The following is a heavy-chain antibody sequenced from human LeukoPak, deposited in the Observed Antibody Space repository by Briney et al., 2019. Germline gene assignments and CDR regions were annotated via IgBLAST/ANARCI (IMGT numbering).Heavy chain of an antibody. CDR1: GGSFSGYY. Sequence: SETLSLTCAVCGGSFSGYYWSWIRQPPGKGLEWIGEINHSGSTNYNPSLKSRVTISVDTSKNQFSLKLSSVTAADTAVYYCATTNRIQLWLYYWGQGTLVTVSS. J-gene: IGHJ4*02. V-gene: IGHV4-34*01. CDR2: INHSGST. D-gene: IGHD5-18*01. CDR3: ATTNRIQLWLYY.